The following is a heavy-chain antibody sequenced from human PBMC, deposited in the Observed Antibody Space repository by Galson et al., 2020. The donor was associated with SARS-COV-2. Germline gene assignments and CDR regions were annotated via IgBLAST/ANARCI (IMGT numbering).Heavy chain of an antibody. CDR2: INPDSGGT. Sequence: ASVTVSCKASGYTFTGYYIHWVRQAPGQGLEWMGWINPDSGGTKYAQKFQGRVSMTRDTSISTGYMELSRLRSDDTAVYYCARARVRAAAGRLNYYY. CDR1: GYTFTGYY. V-gene: IGHV1-2*02. CDR3: ARARVRAAAGRLNYYY. D-gene: IGHD6-13*01. J-gene: IGHJ6*01.